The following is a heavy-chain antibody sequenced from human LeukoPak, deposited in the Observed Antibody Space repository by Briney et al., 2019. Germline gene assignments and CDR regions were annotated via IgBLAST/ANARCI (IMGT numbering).Heavy chain of an antibody. J-gene: IGHJ5*02. CDR3: ARCNYDILTGYWT. CDR1: GFTFSSYW. CDR2: IKQDGSEK. V-gene: IGHV3-7*01. D-gene: IGHD3-9*01. Sequence: GGSLRLSCAASGFTFSSYWMSWVRQAPGKGLEWVANIKQDGSEKYYVDSVKGRFTISRDNAKNSLYLQMNSPRAEDTAVYYCARCNYDILTGYWTWGQGTLVTVSS.